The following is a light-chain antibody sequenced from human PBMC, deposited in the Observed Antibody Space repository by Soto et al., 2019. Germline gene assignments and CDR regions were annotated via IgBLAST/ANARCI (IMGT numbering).Light chain of an antibody. J-gene: IGKJ3*01. V-gene: IGKV3-15*01. Sequence: EIVLTQSPATLSVSPGDRVTLSCRASQSIRTNVAWYQQKPGQAPRLLIFASSIRAPGIPDRFSGSGSGTAFSFTISSLQSEDFAVDFCQQYYDWPPEVTFGPGTKVD. CDR3: QQYYDWPPEVT. CDR1: QSIRTN. CDR2: ASS.